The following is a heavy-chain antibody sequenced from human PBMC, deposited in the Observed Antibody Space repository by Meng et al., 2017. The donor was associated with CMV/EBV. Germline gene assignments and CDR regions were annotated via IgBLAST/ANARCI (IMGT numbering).Heavy chain of an antibody. Sequence: GGSLRLSCAASGFTFGSYWMHWVRQAPGKGLVWVSRINSDGSSTSYADSVKGRFTISRDNAKNTLYLQMNSLRAEDTAVYYCARDAGATGMDVWGQGTTVTVSS. CDR2: INSDGSST. V-gene: IGHV3-74*01. CDR3: ARDAGATGMDV. CDR1: GFTFGSYW. J-gene: IGHJ6*02. D-gene: IGHD1-26*01.